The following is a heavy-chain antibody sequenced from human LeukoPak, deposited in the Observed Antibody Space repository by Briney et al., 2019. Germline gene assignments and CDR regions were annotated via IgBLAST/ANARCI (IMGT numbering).Heavy chain of an antibody. V-gene: IGHV3-74*01. CDR3: AKAQQLVPLGY. J-gene: IGHJ4*02. Sequence: GGSLRLSCAASGFTFSSYWMHWVRQAPGKGLVWVSRINSDGSSTRYADSVKGRFTISRDNAKNTLYLQMNSLRAEDTAVYYCAKAQQLVPLGYWGQGTLVSVSS. D-gene: IGHD6-13*01. CDR1: GFTFSSYW. CDR2: INSDGSST.